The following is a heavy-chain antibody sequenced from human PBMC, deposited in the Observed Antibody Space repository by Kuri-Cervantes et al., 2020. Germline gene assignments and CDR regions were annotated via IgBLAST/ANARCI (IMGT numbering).Heavy chain of an antibody. CDR3: AKEDGGNLSPLIAVAN. D-gene: IGHD6-19*01. Sequence: SETLSLTCAVSGYSISSGYYWGWIRQPPGKGLEWIGSIYYSGSTYYNPSLKSRVTISVDTSKNQFSLKLSSVTAADTAVYYCAKEDGGNLSPLIAVANWGQGTLVTVSS. CDR2: IYYSGST. V-gene: IGHV4-38-2*02. CDR1: GYSISSGYY. J-gene: IGHJ4*02.